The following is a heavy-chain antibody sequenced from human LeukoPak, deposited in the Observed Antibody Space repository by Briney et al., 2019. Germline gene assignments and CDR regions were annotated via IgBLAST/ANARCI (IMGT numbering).Heavy chain of an antibody. CDR1: GYSISSGYY. J-gene: IGHJ5*02. Sequence: SETLSLTCTVSGYSISSGYYWGWIRQPPGKGLEWIGSIYHSGSTYYNPSLKSRVTISVDTSKNQFSLKLSSVTAADTAVYYCARTLWFGELFQIYNWFDPWGQGTLVTVSS. CDR2: IYHSGST. D-gene: IGHD3-10*01. V-gene: IGHV4-38-2*02. CDR3: ARTLWFGELFQIYNWFDP.